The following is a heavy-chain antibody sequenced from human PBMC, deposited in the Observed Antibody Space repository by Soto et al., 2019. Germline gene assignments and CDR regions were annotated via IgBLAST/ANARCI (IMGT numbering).Heavy chain of an antibody. CDR2: IYYSGST. CDR3: AGLVVPAAIPGYYYYGMDV. CDR1: GGSISSSSYY. J-gene: IGHJ6*02. Sequence: QLQLQESGPGLVKPSETLSLTCTVPGGSISSSSYYWGWIRQPPGKGLEWIGSIYYSGSTYYNPSLKSRVTMSADTSKNQFSLKLSSVTAAFTAVYYCAGLVVPAAIPGYYYYGMDVLGQGTTVTGSS. D-gene: IGHD2-2*02. V-gene: IGHV4-39*01.